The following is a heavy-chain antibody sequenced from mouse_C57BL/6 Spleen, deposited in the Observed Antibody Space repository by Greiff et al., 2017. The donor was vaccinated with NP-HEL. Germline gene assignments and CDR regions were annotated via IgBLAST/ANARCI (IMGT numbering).Heavy chain of an antibody. V-gene: IGHV1-26*01. D-gene: IGHD2-2*01. CDR2: INPNNGGT. CDR1: GYTFTDYY. CDR3: ARSSGSYYFDY. J-gene: IGHJ2*01. Sequence: VQLQQSGPELVKPGASVKISCKASGYTFTDYYMNWVKQSHGKSLEWIGDINPNNGGTSYNQKFKGKATLTVDKSSSTAYMELRSLTSEDSAVYYCARSSGSYYFDYWGQGTTLTVSS.